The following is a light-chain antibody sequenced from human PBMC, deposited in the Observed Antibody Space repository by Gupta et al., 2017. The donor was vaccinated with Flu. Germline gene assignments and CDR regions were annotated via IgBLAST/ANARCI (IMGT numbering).Light chain of an antibody. V-gene: IGKV2-28*01. CDR2: LGS. CDR3: MQALQTPIT. Sequence: DIVMNQSPLSLPVTPGEPASISCRSSQSLLHGDGYNYLDWYLQKPGQSPRVLIYLGSNRASGVPDRFSGSGSGTDFTLKISRVEAEDVGVYYCMQALQTPITFGQGTRLEIK. J-gene: IGKJ5*01. CDR1: QSLLHGDGYNY.